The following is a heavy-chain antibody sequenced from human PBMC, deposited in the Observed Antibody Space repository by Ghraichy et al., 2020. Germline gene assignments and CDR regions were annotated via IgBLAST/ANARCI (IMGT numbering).Heavy chain of an antibody. J-gene: IGHJ4*02. Sequence: ASVKVSCKASGYTFTSYYMHWVRQAPGQGLEWMGIINPSGGSTSYAQKFQGRVTMTRDTSTSTVYMELSSLRSEDTAVYYCARGRCSSTSCRALFDYWGQGTLVTVSS. CDR3: ARGRCSSTSCRALFDY. CDR1: GYTFTSYY. CDR2: INPSGGST. V-gene: IGHV1-46*03. D-gene: IGHD2-2*01.